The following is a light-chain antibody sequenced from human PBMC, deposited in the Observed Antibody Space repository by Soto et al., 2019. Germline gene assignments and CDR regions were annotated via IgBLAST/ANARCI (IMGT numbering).Light chain of an antibody. CDR3: QQSYSTPPIT. Sequence: DIQMTQSPSSLSASVGDRVTITCRASQSISSDLNWYQQKPGKAPKVLIYAASTLQSGVPSRFSGSGSGTDFTLTISSLQPEDFATYYCQQSYSTPPITVGQGTRLEI. CDR1: QSISSD. V-gene: IGKV1-39*01. CDR2: AAS. J-gene: IGKJ5*01.